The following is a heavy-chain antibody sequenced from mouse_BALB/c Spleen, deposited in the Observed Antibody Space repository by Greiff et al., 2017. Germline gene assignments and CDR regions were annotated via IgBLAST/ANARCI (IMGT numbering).Heavy chain of an antibody. J-gene: IGHJ2*01. CDR1: GFSLPSYG. CDR2: IWAGGST. V-gene: IGHV2-9*02. Sequence: VMLVESGPGLVAPSQSLSITCTVSGFSLPSYGVHWVRQPPGKGLEWLGVIWAGGSTNYNSALMSRLSISKDNSKSQVFLQMNSLQTDDTAMYYCDRETAHLLRRLDYFDYWGQGTTLTVSS. D-gene: IGHD1-1*01. CDR3: DRETAHLLRRLDYFDY.